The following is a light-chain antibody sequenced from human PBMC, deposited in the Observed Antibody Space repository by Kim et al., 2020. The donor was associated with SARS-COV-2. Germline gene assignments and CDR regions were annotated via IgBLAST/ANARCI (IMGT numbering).Light chain of an antibody. J-gene: IGLJ2*01. CDR1: SSDVGGFNY. Sequence: GQSHTIPCTGTSSDVGGFNYVSWYQQHPGKAPKLMIYEVSKRPSGVPDRFSGSKSGNTASLTVSGLQAEDEADYYCSSYAGSNNLVFGGGTQLTVL. V-gene: IGLV2-8*01. CDR3: SSYAGSNNLV. CDR2: EVS.